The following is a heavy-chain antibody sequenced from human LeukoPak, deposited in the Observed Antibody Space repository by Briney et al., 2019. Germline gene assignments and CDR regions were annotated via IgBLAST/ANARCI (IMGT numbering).Heavy chain of an antibody. CDR1: GGATFSSDG. CDR2: IIPMFGTT. D-gene: IGHD3-10*01. CDR3: ARAMVRGVIIARFGMDV. Sequence: SVKVSCKASGGATFSSDGISWVRQAPGQGLEWMEGIIPMFGTTNYAQKFGGRVTITVDESTTTAYMELNSLTSEDAAVYYCARAMVRGVIIARFGMDVWGRGTAVTVSS. J-gene: IGHJ6*04. V-gene: IGHV1-69*13.